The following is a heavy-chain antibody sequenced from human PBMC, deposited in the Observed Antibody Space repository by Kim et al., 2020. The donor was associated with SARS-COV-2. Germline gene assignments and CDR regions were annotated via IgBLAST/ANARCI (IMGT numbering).Heavy chain of an antibody. Sequence: GGSLRLSCAASGFTFSSYEMNWVRQAPGKGLEWVSYISSSGSTIYYADSVKGRFTISRDNAKNSLYLQMNSLRAEDTAVYYCARDRPGNYYDTRDAFDIWGQGTMVTVSS. CDR2: ISSSGSTI. D-gene: IGHD3-22*01. CDR3: ARDRPGNYYDTRDAFDI. CDR1: GFTFSSYE. J-gene: IGHJ3*02. V-gene: IGHV3-48*03.